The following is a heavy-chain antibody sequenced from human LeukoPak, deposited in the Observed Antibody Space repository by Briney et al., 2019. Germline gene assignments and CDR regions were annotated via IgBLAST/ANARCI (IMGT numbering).Heavy chain of an antibody. CDR1: GLTFSSYW. CDR3: ARWGRDLDAFDI. V-gene: IGHV3-74*01. Sequence: GGSLRLSCAVSGLTFSSYWMHWVRQAPGKGLVWVSRINSDGSSTNYADSVKGRFTISRDNSKNTLYLQMNSLRAEDTAVYYCARWGRDLDAFDIWGQGTMVTVSS. CDR2: INSDGSST. J-gene: IGHJ3*02. D-gene: IGHD3-16*01.